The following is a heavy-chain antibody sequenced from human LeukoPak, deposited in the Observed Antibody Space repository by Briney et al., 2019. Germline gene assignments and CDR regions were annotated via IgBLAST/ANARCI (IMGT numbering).Heavy chain of an antibody. D-gene: IGHD1-26*01. CDR2: INPNSGGT. CDR3: ARGSGSYYADFDY. V-gene: IGHV1-2*02. J-gene: IGHJ4*02. Sequence: GASVKVPCKASGYTFTGYYMHWVRQAPGQGLEWMGWINPNSGGTNYAQKFQGRVTMTRDTSISTAYMELSRLRSDDTAVYYCARGSGSYYADFDYWGQGTLVTVSS. CDR1: GYTFTGYY.